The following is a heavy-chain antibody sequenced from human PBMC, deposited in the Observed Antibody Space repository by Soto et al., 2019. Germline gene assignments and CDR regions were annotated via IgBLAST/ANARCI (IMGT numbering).Heavy chain of an antibody. Sequence: SETLSLTCTVSGGSISSSSYYWGWIRQPPGKGLEWIGSFYYSGSTYYNPSLKSRVTISVDTSKNQFSLKLSSVTAADTAVYYCARHGIAARVGSFDYWGQGTLVTVS. D-gene: IGHD6-6*01. V-gene: IGHV4-39*01. CDR2: FYYSGST. J-gene: IGHJ4*02. CDR3: ARHGIAARVGSFDY. CDR1: GGSISSSSYY.